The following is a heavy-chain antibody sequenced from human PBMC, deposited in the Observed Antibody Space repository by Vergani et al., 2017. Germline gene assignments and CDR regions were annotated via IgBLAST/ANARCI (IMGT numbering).Heavy chain of an antibody. D-gene: IGHD4-17*01. CDR2: IYSGGST. J-gene: IGHJ6*02. CDR1: GFTVSSNY. Sequence: EVQLVESGGGLIQPGGSLRLSCAASGFTVSSNYMSWVRQAPGKGLEWVSVIYSGGSTYYADSVKGRFTISRDNSKNTLYLQMNSLRAEDTAVYYCARDSVTHDYGDSSYGMDVWGQGTTVTVSS. CDR3: ARDSVTHDYGDSSYGMDV. V-gene: IGHV3-53*01.